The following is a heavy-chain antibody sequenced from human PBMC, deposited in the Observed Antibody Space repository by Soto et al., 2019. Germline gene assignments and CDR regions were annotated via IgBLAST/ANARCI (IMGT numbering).Heavy chain of an antibody. J-gene: IGHJ5*02. V-gene: IGHV3-33*01. Sequence: ESGGGVVQPGRSLRLSCAASGFTFSSYGMHWVRQAPGKGLEWVAVIWYDGSNKYYADSVKGRFTISRDNSKNTLYLQMNSLRAEDTAVYYCARDPIVGATTRWFDPWGQGTLVTVSS. CDR3: ARDPIVGATTRWFDP. CDR1: GFTFSSYG. CDR2: IWYDGSNK. D-gene: IGHD1-26*01.